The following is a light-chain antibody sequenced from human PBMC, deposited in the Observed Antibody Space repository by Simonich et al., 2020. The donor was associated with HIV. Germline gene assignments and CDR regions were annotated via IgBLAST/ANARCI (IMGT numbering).Light chain of an antibody. CDR1: QSVLYSSNNKDH. V-gene: IGKV4-1*01. J-gene: IGKJ1*01. CDR3: QQYNNWPRT. CDR2: WAS. Sequence: DIVMTQSPDSLAVSLGERATINCKSSQSVLYSSNNKDHLAWYQQKPGQPPKLLIYWASTRDSGVPDRVSGSGSGTDFTLTISSMQSEDFAVYYCQQYNNWPRTFGQGTKVEIK.